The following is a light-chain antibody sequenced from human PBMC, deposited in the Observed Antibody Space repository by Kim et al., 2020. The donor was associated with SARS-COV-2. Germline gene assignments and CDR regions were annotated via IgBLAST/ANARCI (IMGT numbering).Light chain of an antibody. CDR1: QSVSSN. V-gene: IGKV3-15*01. CDR3: QQYKNWPYT. J-gene: IGKJ2*01. CDR2: GAF. Sequence: EIVMTQSPATLSVSPGERATLSCRASQSVSSNLAWYQQKPGQAPRLRIYGAFTRATGIPARFSGSGSGTEFTLTINSLQSEDFAVYYCQQYKNWPYTFGQGTKLEI.